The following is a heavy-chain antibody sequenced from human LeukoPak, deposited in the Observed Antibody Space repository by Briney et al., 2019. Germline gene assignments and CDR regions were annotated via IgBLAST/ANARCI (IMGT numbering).Heavy chain of an antibody. CDR2: IYYSGSV. CDR1: GGAINSRNQY. J-gene: IGHJ4*02. V-gene: IGHV4-39*01. D-gene: IGHD3-3*01. Sequence: SETLSLTCTVVGGAINSRNQYWGWIRQSPGKGLEWIGSIYYSGSVNDNPSLQSRVTISVDTSRNQFSPKLTSMTVADTAVYYCARRVATSGNFFDYWGPGTLVTVS. CDR3: ARRVATSGNFFDY.